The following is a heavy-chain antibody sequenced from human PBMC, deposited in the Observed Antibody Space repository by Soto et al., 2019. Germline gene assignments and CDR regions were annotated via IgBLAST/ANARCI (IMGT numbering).Heavy chain of an antibody. CDR1: GFTFSSYA. CDR2: ISYDGSNK. J-gene: IGHJ4*02. Sequence: QVQLVESGGGVVQPGRSLRLSCAASGFTFSSYAMHWVRQAPGKGLEWVAVISYDGSNKYYADSVEGRFTISRDNSKNTLYLQMNSLRAEDTAVYYCARGGGGGAAAGIFDYWGQGTLVTVSS. CDR3: ARGGGGGAAAGIFDY. D-gene: IGHD6-13*01. V-gene: IGHV3-30-3*01.